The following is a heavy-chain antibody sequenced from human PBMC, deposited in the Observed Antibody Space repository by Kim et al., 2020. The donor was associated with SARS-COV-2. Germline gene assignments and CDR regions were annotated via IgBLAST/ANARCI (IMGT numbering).Heavy chain of an antibody. V-gene: IGHV3-48*02. D-gene: IGHD2-15*01. CDR2: ISSSSTI. Sequence: GGSLRLSCVASGFTFSTYSMNWVRQAPGKGLEWISYISSSSTIYYADSVKGRFTISRDKAKNSLYLQMNSLRDEDTAVYYCARDGEGWRDFDYWGQGTL. J-gene: IGHJ4*02. CDR3: ARDGEGWRDFDY. CDR1: GFTFSTYS.